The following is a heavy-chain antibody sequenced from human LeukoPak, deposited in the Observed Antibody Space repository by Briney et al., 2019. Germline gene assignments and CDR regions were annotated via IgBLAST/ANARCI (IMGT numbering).Heavy chain of an antibody. CDR3: ARQYTGGSYPFDY. Sequence: SETLSLTCTVSGGSISSYYWSWIRQPAGKGLEWIGYIYYSGSTNYNPSLKSRVTISVDTSKNQFSLKLSSVTAADTAVYYCARQYTGGSYPFDYWGQGTLVTVSS. CDR2: IYYSGST. D-gene: IGHD2-8*02. V-gene: IGHV4-59*08. J-gene: IGHJ4*02. CDR1: GGSISSYY.